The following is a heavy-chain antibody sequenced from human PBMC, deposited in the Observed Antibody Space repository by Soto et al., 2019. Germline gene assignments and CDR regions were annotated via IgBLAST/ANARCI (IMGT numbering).Heavy chain of an antibody. CDR2: ISSSGSTI. Sequence: PGGSLRLSCAASGFTFSSYEMNWVRQAPGKGLEWVSYISSSGSTIYYADSVKGRFTISRDNAKNSLYLQMNSLRAEDTAVYYCARKVELVDTAALWLVPNWFDPWGQGTLVTVSS. J-gene: IGHJ5*02. V-gene: IGHV3-48*03. CDR3: ARKVELVDTAALWLVPNWFDP. D-gene: IGHD5-18*01. CDR1: GFTFSSYE.